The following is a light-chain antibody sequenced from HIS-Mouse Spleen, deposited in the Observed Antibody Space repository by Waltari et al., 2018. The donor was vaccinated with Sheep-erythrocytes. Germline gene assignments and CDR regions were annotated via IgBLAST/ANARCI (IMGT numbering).Light chain of an antibody. CDR2: EVS. J-gene: IGLJ3*02. CDR1: SSDVGGYNY. Sequence: QSALTHPASVSGSPGQSITISCTGTSSDVGGYNYFSWYQQHPGKAPKLMIYEVSNRPSGVSNRVSGSKSGNTASLTISGLQAEDEADYYCSSYTSSSTWVFGGGTKLTVL. CDR3: SSYTSSSTWV. V-gene: IGLV2-14*01.